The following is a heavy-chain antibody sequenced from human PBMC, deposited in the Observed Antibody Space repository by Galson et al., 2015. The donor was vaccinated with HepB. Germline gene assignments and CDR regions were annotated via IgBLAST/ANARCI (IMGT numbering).Heavy chain of an antibody. CDR2: ISYDGSNK. V-gene: IGHV3-30*18. D-gene: IGHD3-22*01. CDR1: GFTFSSYG. Sequence: SLRLSCEASGFTFSSYGMHWVRQAPGKGLEWVAVISYDGSNKYYADSVKGRFTISRDNSKNTLYLQMNSLRAEDTAVYYCAKGHYYDSSGYLDYWGQGTLVTVSS. J-gene: IGHJ4*02. CDR3: AKGHYYDSSGYLDY.